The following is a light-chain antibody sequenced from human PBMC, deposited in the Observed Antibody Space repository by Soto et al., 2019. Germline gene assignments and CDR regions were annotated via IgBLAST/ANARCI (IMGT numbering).Light chain of an antibody. Sequence: EVVLTQFPATLSLSPGESATLSCRANQSVSTHLAWYQHKPSRPPRLLIFGASDRANGIPARFSGSGSGTDFPPPIRSPEAGDFCGYFWQQRSTLPIRFGGGAKVEI. CDR1: QSVSTH. CDR3: QQRSTLPIR. J-gene: IGKJ4*02. CDR2: GAS. V-gene: IGKV3-11*01.